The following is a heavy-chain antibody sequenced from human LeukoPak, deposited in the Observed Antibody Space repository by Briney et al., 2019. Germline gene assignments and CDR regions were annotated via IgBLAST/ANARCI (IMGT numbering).Heavy chain of an antibody. D-gene: IGHD2/OR15-2a*01. CDR1: GGSVSSTNW. CDR3: AREGDFYRPLDY. J-gene: IGHJ4*02. Sequence: GTLSLTCGVSGGSVSSTNWWTWIRQPPGKGLEWIGEVHLDGRTNFNPSLKSRLTMSVDLSENHVSLKLTSVTAADTAVYYCAREGDFYRPLDYSGQGTLVTVSS. CDR2: VHLDGRT. V-gene: IGHV4-4*02.